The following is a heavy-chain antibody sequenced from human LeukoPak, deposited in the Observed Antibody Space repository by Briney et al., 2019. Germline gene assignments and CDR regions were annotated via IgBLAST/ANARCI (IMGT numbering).Heavy chain of an antibody. CDR2: IFSDGIRK. J-gene: IGHJ4*02. V-gene: IGHV3-30*12. CDR1: GFTLSTYG. D-gene: IGHD1-26*01. CDR3: ARASGPIKKNRFDQ. Sequence: PGGSLRLSCATSGFTLSTYGMEWVRQAPGKGLEWVAIIFSDGIRKYYADSVEGRFTIYRDISRSTLYLEMNSLSAEDTAAYYCARASGPIKKNRFDQWGQGTLVTVSS.